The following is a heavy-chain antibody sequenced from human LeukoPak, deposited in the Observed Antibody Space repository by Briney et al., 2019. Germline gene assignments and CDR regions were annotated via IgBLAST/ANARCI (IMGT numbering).Heavy chain of an antibody. J-gene: IGHJ4*02. D-gene: IGHD3-10*01. CDR2: IRSKANSYAT. V-gene: IGHV3-73*01. Sequence: QAGGSLRLSCAASGFTFSGSAMHWVRQASGKGLEWVGRIRSKANSYATAYAASVKGRFTISRDDSKNTAYLQMNSLKTEDPAVYYCYTYYYGSGSYTPPFYFDYWGQGTLVTVSS. CDR1: GFTFSGSA. CDR3: YTYYYGSGSYTPPFYFDY.